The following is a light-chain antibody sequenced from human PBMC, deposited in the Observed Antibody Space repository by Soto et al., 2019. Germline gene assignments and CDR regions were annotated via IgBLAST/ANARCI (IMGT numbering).Light chain of an antibody. J-gene: IGLJ1*01. CDR3: CSFAGSYSYV. CDR2: DVT. Sequence: QSALTQPRSVAASPAQSVTISCTGTSSDVGRYDYVSWYQQHPGKAPKRIVYDVTGRPSGVPDRFSGSKSGNTASLTISGLQAEDEADYSCCSFAGSYSYVFGTGAKLTLL. V-gene: IGLV2-11*01. CDR1: SSDVGRYDY.